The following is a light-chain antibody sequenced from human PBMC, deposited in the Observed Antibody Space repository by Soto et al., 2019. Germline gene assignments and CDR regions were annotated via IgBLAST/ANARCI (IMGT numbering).Light chain of an antibody. CDR2: NVS. CDR3: QQNSSYPST. V-gene: IGKV2-30*02. Sequence: DVVISQSPLSLPVTLGQPASISCRSNQRPVHRDGIAYFSWFQQRPGRSPRRLIYNVSNRDSGVPARFSGSGSGTDFTLTSSSLQAEDFATYYCQQNSSYPSTFGGGTKVDIK. J-gene: IGKJ4*02. CDR1: QRPVHRDGIAY.